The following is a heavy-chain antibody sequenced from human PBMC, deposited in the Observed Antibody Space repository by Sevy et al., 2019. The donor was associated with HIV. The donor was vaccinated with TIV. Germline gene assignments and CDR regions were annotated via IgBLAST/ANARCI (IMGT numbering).Heavy chain of an antibody. CDR2: IKSKTDGGTT. V-gene: IGHV3-15*01. Sequence: GGSLRLSCAASGFTFSNAWMSWVRQAPGKGLEWVGRIKSKTDGGTTDYAAPVKGRFTISRDDSKNTLYLQMNSLKTVDTAVYYCTTLSGSSSWYQYYYYYYYMDVWGKGTTVTVSS. J-gene: IGHJ6*03. CDR1: GFTFSNAW. D-gene: IGHD6-13*01. CDR3: TTLSGSSSWYQYYYYYYYMDV.